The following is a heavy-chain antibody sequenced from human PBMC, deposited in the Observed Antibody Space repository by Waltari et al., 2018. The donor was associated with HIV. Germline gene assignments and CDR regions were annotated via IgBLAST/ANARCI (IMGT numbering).Heavy chain of an antibody. CDR1: GGSISSSSYY. CDR2: IYYSGST. D-gene: IGHD3-22*01. CDR3: ARTYYYDSSGYYTYGGFDY. V-gene: IGHV4-39*01. J-gene: IGHJ4*02. Sequence: QLQLQESGPGLVKPSETLSLTCTVSGGSISSSSYYWGWIRQPPGKGLEWIGSIYYSGSTYYNPSLKSRVTISVDTSKNQFSLKLSSVTAADTAVYYCARTYYYDSSGYYTYGGFDYWGQGTLVTVSS.